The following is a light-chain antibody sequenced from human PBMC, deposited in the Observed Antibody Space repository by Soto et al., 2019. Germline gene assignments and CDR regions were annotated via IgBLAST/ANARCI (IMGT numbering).Light chain of an antibody. CDR2: DVS. CDR3: SSYTSSSLVV. J-gene: IGLJ2*01. CDR1: SSDVGGYNY. V-gene: IGLV2-14*01. Sequence: QSALTQPASVSGSPGQSITISCTGTSSDVGGYNYVSWYQQHPGKAPKLMIYDVSNRPSGVSNRFSGYKSGNTASLTISGLQAEEEADYYCSSYTSSSLVVFGGGTKLTVL.